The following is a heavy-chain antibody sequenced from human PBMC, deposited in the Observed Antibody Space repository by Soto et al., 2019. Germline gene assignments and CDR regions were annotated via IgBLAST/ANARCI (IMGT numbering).Heavy chain of an antibody. Sequence: QVQLQESGPGLVKPSETLSLTCTVSGASVSSDTHYWSWLRQSPGKGLEWIGYIFYSGSTNNNPSLISRVTMSIDTAKNEFSLKLCSVTVADTAVYYCARLDCVRASCQFDYWGQGSLVTVSS. V-gene: IGHV4-61*01. D-gene: IGHD2-2*01. J-gene: IGHJ4*02. CDR3: ARLDCVRASCQFDY. CDR2: IFYSGST. CDR1: GASVSSDTHY.